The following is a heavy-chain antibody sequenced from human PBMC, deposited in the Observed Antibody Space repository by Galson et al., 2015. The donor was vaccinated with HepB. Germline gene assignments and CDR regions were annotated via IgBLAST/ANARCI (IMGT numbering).Heavy chain of an antibody. CDR3: ARWRGAQSEFDH. CDR1: ASPFRNYG. J-gene: IGHJ4*02. CDR2: LNSGGTP. D-gene: IGHD3-3*01. Sequence: SLRLSCAASASPFRNYGMARARQAPGNGLEWVSHLNSGGTPEAAESVKGRFTISRDSSKRTLYLQMNSLRVEDTAIYYCARWRGAQSEFDHWGQGTLVTVSS. V-gene: IGHV3-23*01.